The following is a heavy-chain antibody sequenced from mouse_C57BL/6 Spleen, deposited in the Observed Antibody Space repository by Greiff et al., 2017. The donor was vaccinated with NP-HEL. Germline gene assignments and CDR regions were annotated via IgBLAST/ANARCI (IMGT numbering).Heavy chain of an antibody. V-gene: IGHV5-4*01. D-gene: IGHD2-3*01. J-gene: IGHJ4*01. CDR2: ISDGGSYT. CDR1: GFTFSSYA. CDR3: ASLYDYYAMDY. Sequence: EVQGVESGGGLVKPGGSLKLSCAASGFTFSSYAMSWVRQTPEKRLEWVATISDGGSYTYYPDNVKGRFTISRDNAKNNLYLQMSHLKSGDTAMYYCASLYDYYAMDYWGQGTSVTVSS.